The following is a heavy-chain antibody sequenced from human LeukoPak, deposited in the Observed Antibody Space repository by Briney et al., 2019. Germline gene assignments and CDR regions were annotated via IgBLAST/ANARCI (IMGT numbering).Heavy chain of an antibody. CDR1: GGSFSGYY. Sequence: SETLSLTCAVYGGSFSGYYWSWIRQPPGKGLEWIGEINHSGSTNYNPSLKSRVTISVNTSKNQFSLKLSSVTAADTAVYYCARGTTVSLDYWGQGTLVTVSS. D-gene: IGHD4-17*01. CDR2: INHSGST. CDR3: ARGTTVSLDY. J-gene: IGHJ4*02. V-gene: IGHV4-34*01.